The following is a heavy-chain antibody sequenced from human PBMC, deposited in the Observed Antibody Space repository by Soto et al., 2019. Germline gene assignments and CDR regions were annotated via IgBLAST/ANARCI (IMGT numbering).Heavy chain of an antibody. CDR2: TYYRSKWYN. CDR3: ARVEVGATATDYYYYYGMDV. V-gene: IGHV6-1*01. Sequence: PSQTLSLTCAISVDSVSSNSAAWNWIRQSPSRSLEWLGRTYYRSKWYNDYAVSVKSRITINPDTSKNQFSLQLSSVTPEDTAVYYFARVEVGATATDYYYYYGMDVWGQGTTVTVSS. J-gene: IGHJ6*02. D-gene: IGHD1-26*01. CDR1: VDSVSSNSAA.